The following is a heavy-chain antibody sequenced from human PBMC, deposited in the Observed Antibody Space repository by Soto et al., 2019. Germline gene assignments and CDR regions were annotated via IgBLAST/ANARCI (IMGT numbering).Heavy chain of an antibody. J-gene: IGHJ6*02. V-gene: IGHV1-69*13. CDR3: ARVTRVTTVTGYYYYGMDV. Sequence: SVKVYCKASGGTFSSYAISWVRQAPGQGLEWMGGIIPIFGTANYAQKFQGRVTITADESTSTAYMELSSLRSEDTAVYYCARVTRVTTVTGYYYYGMDVWGQGTTVTVSS. CDR2: IIPIFGTA. D-gene: IGHD4-4*01. CDR1: GGTFSSYA.